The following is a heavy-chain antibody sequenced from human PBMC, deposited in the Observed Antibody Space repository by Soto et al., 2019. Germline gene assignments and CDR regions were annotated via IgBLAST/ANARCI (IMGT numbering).Heavy chain of an antibody. CDR3: ARDSSRRSFWSPGVGY. D-gene: IGHD1-26*01. J-gene: IGHJ4*02. V-gene: IGHV3-30-3*01. CDR2: ISYDGSNK. Sequence: PGGSLRLSCAASGFTFSSYAMHWVRQAPGKGLEWVAVISYDGSNKYYADSEKGRFTISRDNSKNTLYLQMNSLRAEDTAVYYCARDSSRRSFWSPGVGYWGQGTLVTVSS. CDR1: GFTFSSYA.